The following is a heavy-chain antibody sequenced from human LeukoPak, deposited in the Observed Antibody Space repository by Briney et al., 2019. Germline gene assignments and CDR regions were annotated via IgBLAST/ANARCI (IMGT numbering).Heavy chain of an antibody. CDR2: FDPEDGET. Sequence: ASVKVSCKVSGYTLTELSMHWVRQAPGKGLEWMGGFDPEDGETIYAQKFQGRVTMTEDTSTDTAYMELSSLRSEDTAVYYCATYDRFGSIDAFDIWGQGTMVTVSS. CDR3: ATYDRFGSIDAFDI. D-gene: IGHD1-1*01. CDR1: GYTLTELS. V-gene: IGHV1-24*01. J-gene: IGHJ3*02.